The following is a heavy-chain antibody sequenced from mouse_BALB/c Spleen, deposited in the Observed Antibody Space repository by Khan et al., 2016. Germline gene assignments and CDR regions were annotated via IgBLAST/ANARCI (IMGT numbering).Heavy chain of an antibody. CDR1: GFTFSSYT. J-gene: IGHJ3*01. Sequence: EVALVESGGGLVQPGGSLKLSCAASGFTFSSYTMSWVRQTPEKRLEWVAYISNGGGSTYYPDTVKGRFTISRDNAKNTLYLQMSSLKSEDTAMYYCARYYGSRNWFAYWGQGTLVTVSA. CDR3: ARYYGSRNWFAY. D-gene: IGHD1-1*01. V-gene: IGHV5-12-2*01. CDR2: ISNGGGST.